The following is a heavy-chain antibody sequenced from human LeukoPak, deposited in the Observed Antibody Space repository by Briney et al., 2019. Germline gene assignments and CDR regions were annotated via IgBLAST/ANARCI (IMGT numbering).Heavy chain of an antibody. Sequence: GGSLRLSCGASGFAFSNYVMHWVRQAPGKGLEWVAVISYDGSNIYYADSVKGRFTISRDNSKNTLYLQMNSLSAEDTAVYYCAKDGPTVTIFGHFDYWGHGTLVTVSS. J-gene: IGHJ4*01. CDR1: GFAFSNYV. CDR2: ISYDGSNI. V-gene: IGHV3-30*18. CDR3: AKDGPTVTIFGHFDY. D-gene: IGHD4-17*01.